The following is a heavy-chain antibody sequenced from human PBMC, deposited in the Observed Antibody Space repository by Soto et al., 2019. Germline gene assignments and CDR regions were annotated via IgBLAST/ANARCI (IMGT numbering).Heavy chain of an antibody. CDR1: GYTFTSYA. D-gene: IGHD6-19*01. CDR3: ARGAQWLVRYYFDY. J-gene: IGHJ4*02. Sequence: ASVKVSCKASGYTFTSYAMHWVRQAPGQRFEWMGWINAGNGNTKYSQKFQGRVTITRDTSASTAYMELSSLRSEDTAVYYCARGAQWLVRYYFDYWGQGTLVTVSS. V-gene: IGHV1-3*01. CDR2: INAGNGNT.